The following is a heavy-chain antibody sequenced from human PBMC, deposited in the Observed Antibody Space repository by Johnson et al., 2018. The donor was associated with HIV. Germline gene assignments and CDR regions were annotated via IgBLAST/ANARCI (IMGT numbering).Heavy chain of an antibody. D-gene: IGHD1-26*01. J-gene: IGHJ3*02. CDR1: GFTFSNYG. CDR2: IQYDGSNK. CDR3: AKSWHSGSLYDAFHI. V-gene: IGHV3-30*02. Sequence: QMQLVESGGGVVQPGRSLRLSCAASGFTFSNYGMHWVRQGPGKGLAWVAFIQYDGSNKYYADSVRGRFTISRDNSKNTLYLQMNSLRAEDTAVYYCAKSWHSGSLYDAFHIWGQGTMVTVSS.